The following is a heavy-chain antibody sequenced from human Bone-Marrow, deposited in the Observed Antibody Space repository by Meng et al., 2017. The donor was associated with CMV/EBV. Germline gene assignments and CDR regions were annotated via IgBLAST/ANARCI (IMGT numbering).Heavy chain of an antibody. V-gene: IGHV3-30*02. D-gene: IGHD3-3*01. CDR2: IRYDGSNK. Sequence: GGSLRLSCAASGFTFSSYGMHWVRQAPGKGLEWVAFIRYDGSNKYYADSVKGRFTISRDNSKNTLYLQMNSLRAEDTAVYYCAKVAYELDYYYGMDVWGQGTTV. CDR1: GFTFSSYG. J-gene: IGHJ6*01. CDR3: AKVAYELDYYYGMDV.